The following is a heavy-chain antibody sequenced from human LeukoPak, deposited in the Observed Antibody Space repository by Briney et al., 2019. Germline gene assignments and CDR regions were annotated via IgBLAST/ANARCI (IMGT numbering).Heavy chain of an antibody. Sequence: PGESLKISCKGSGYSFSSYWIGWVRQMPGKGSEWMGVIYPGDSDTRYSPSFQGQVTISADKSISTAYLQWSSLKASDSAMYYCARRCSGNCYSFDYWGQGSLVTVSS. CDR1: GYSFSSYW. J-gene: IGHJ4*02. CDR2: IYPGDSDT. V-gene: IGHV5-51*01. D-gene: IGHD2-21*02. CDR3: ARRCSGNCYSFDY.